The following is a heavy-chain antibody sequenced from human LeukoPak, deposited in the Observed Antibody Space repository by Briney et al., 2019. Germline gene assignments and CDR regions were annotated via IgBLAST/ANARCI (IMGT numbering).Heavy chain of an antibody. D-gene: IGHD4-17*01. Sequence: SETLSLTCTVSGGSISSGSYYGSWIRQPAGKGLEWIGRIYTSGSTNYNPSLKSRVTISVDTSKNQSSLKLSSVTAADTAVYYCARLSLFGDPFDYWGQGTLVTVSS. CDR2: IYTSGST. J-gene: IGHJ4*02. V-gene: IGHV4-61*02. CDR3: ARLSLFGDPFDY. CDR1: GGSISSGSYY.